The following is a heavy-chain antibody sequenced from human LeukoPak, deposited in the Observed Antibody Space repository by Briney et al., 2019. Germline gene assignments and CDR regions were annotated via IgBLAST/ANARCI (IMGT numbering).Heavy chain of an antibody. CDR2: IHYSGMT. CDR3: ARALTGYYDDSSGYSPNAFDI. CDR1: VGSTSISY. J-gene: IGHJ3*02. Sequence: SESPSHTCAVPVGSTSISYRSSMRQTPGKRVEWIGYIHYSGMTNYNPSLKSRVTIPVDTCKNQFSLKLSSVTAADTAVYYCARALTGYYDDSSGYSPNAFDIWGQGTMVTVSS. D-gene: IGHD3-22*01. V-gene: IGHV4-59*12.